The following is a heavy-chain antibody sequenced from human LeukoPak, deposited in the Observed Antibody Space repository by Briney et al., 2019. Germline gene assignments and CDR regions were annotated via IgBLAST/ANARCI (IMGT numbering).Heavy chain of an antibody. CDR2: IKQDGSEK. Sequence: GGSLRLSCAASGFTFSIDWMSWVRQAPGKGLECVANIKQDGSEKYYVDSVKGRFTISRDNAKNSLYLQMNTLRAEDTAVYYCARTYGDRAFNSWGQGTLVTVSP. CDR1: GFTFSIDW. J-gene: IGHJ4*02. D-gene: IGHD4-17*01. CDR3: ARTYGDRAFNS. V-gene: IGHV3-7*01.